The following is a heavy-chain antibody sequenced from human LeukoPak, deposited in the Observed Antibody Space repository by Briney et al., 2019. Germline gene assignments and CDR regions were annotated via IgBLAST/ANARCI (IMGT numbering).Heavy chain of an antibody. J-gene: IGHJ6*03. Sequence: SVKLSCKASGGTFSSYAISWVRQAPGQGLEWMGGIIPIFGTANYAQKFQGRVTITTDESTSTAYMELSSLRSEDTAVYYCARERVRFLGENYYYYYYMDVWGKGTTVTVSS. V-gene: IGHV1-69*05. D-gene: IGHD3-3*01. CDR2: IIPIFGTA. CDR3: ARERVRFLGENYYYYYYMDV. CDR1: GGTFSSYA.